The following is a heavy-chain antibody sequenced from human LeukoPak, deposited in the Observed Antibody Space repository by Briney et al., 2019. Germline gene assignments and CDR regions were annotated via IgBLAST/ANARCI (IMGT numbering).Heavy chain of an antibody. J-gene: IGHJ4*02. CDR1: GYTFTGCY. Sequence: ASVKVSCKASGYTFTGCYMHWVRQAPGQGLERMGWINPNSGGTNYAQKFQGRVTMTRDTSISTAYMELSRLRSDDTAVYYCARAGYSSRGAEFDYWGQGTLVTVSS. D-gene: IGHD6-13*01. CDR2: INPNSGGT. CDR3: ARAGYSSRGAEFDY. V-gene: IGHV1-2*02.